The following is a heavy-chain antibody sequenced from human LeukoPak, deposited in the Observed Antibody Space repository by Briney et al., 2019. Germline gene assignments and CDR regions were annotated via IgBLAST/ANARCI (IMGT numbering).Heavy chain of an antibody. V-gene: IGHV4-30-2*01. CDR2: IYHSGST. Sequence: SETLSLTCAVSGGSISGGGYSWSWIRQPPGKGLEWIGYIYHSGSTYYNPSLKSRVTISVDRSKNQFSLKLSSVTAADTAVYYCARGRPAASNAFDIWGQGTMVTVSS. CDR1: GGSISGGGYS. D-gene: IGHD2-2*01. J-gene: IGHJ3*02. CDR3: ARGRPAASNAFDI.